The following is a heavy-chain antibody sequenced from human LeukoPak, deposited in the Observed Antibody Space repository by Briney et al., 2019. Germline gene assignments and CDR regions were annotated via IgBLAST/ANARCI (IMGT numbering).Heavy chain of an antibody. D-gene: IGHD5-18*01. CDR3: ARSYTTIDRGIDY. J-gene: IGHJ4*02. Sequence: ASVKVSCKASGYTFSNYAMHWVRQAPGQRLEWMGWINAGNGNTKYSQKFQGRVTITRDTSASTAYMELSSLRLEDTAVYHCARSYTTIDRGIDYWGQGTLVTVSS. CDR2: INAGNGNT. CDR1: GYTFSNYA. V-gene: IGHV1-3*01.